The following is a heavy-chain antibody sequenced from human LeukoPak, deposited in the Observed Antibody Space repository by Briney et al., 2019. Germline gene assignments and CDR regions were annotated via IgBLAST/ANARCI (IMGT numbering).Heavy chain of an antibody. CDR1: GFTFSSYT. Sequence: GGSLRLSCAASGFTFSSYTMSWVRQAPGKGLEWASTITTSDGNTYYADSVKGRFTISRDNSKNTLYLQMNSLRAEDTAVYYCATPGAHAGGYSFDYWGQGTLVTVSS. V-gene: IGHV3-23*01. J-gene: IGHJ4*02. CDR2: ITTSDGNT. CDR3: ATPGAHAGGYSFDY. D-gene: IGHD5-18*01.